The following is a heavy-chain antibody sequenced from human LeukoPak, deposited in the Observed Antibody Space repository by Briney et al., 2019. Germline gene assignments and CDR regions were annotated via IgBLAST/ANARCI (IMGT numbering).Heavy chain of an antibody. CDR1: GYNFSNYW. Sequence: GESLKISCQGFGYNFSNYWIAWVRQMPGKGLEWLGIIYPEDSDTRYSPSFQGQVTISVDKSVKTAYLQWSKLKASDTAMYYCARQDEEPDDSWSGDFDVKGWFDPWGQGTLVTVSS. CDR2: IYPEDSDT. V-gene: IGHV5-51*01. D-gene: IGHD3-3*01. J-gene: IGHJ5*02. CDR3: ARQDEEPDDSWSGDFDVKGWFDP.